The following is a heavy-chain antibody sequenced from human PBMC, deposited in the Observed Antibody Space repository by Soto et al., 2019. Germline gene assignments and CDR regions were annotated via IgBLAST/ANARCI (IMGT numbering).Heavy chain of an antibody. CDR1: GGSISRYY. J-gene: IGHJ6*02. D-gene: IGHD1-1*01. V-gene: IGHV4-59*01. Sequence: PSETLSLTRTVSGGSISRYYWSWIRQPPGKGLEWIGYIYYSGSTNYNPSLKSRVTISVDTSKNQFSLKLSSVTAADTAVYYCTRTGTDTYYYYYGMDVWGQGTTVTVSS. CDR2: IYYSGST. CDR3: TRTGTDTYYYYYGMDV.